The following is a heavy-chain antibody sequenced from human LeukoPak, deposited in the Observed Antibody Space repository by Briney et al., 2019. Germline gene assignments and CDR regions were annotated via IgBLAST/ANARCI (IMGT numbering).Heavy chain of an antibody. V-gene: IGHV3-7*01. CDR3: ARARDGYPIGYFDY. Sequence: GGSLRLSCAASGFTFSSYWMSWVRQAPGKGLEWVGNINQDGSEKYYVDSVKGRFTISRDNAKNSLYLQMNSLRAEDTAVYYCARARDGYPIGYFDYWGQGTLVTVSS. CDR1: GFTFSSYW. J-gene: IGHJ4*02. CDR2: INQDGSEK. D-gene: IGHD5-24*01.